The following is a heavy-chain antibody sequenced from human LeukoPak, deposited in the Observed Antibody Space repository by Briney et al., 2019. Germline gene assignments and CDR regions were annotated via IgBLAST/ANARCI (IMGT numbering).Heavy chain of an antibody. Sequence: ASVKVSCKASGYTFTGYYIHWVRQAPGQGLEWMGWMNPNSGNTGYAQKFQGRVTMTRNTSISTAYMELSSLRSEDTAVYYCAGGVYDSSVSDAFDIWGQGTMVTVSS. J-gene: IGHJ3*02. CDR3: AGGVYDSSVSDAFDI. V-gene: IGHV1-8*02. CDR2: MNPNSGNT. D-gene: IGHD3-22*01. CDR1: GYTFTGYY.